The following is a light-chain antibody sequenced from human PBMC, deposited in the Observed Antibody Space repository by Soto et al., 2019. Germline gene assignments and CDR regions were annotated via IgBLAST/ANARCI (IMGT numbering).Light chain of an antibody. CDR2: DAS. V-gene: IGKV3-11*01. Sequence: EIVLTRSPATLSLSPGERATLSCRASQSVSSYLAWYQQKPGQAPRLLIYDASNRATGMPARFSGSGSGTDFTLTISSLEPEDFAVYYCPQRSNWPLTFGGGTKVDIK. CDR3: PQRSNWPLT. CDR1: QSVSSY. J-gene: IGKJ4*01.